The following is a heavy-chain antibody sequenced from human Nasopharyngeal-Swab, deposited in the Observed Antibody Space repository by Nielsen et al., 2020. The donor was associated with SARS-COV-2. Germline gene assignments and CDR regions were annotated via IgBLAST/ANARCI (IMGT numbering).Heavy chain of an antibody. CDR1: GYTFTSYA. CDR2: INAGNGNT. D-gene: IGHD3-3*02. J-gene: IGHJ6*03. V-gene: IGHV1-3*01. CDR3: ARLAPLKFYYYYMDI. Sequence: VKVSCKASGYTFTSYAMHWVRQAPGQRLEWMGWINAGNGNTKYSQKFQGRVTITRDTSASTAYMELSSLRSEDTAVYYCARLAPLKFYYYYMDIWGKGTTVTVSS.